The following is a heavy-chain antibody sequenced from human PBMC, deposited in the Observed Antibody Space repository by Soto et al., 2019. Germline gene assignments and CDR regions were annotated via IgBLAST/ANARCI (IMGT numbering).Heavy chain of an antibody. V-gene: IGHV1-3*01. D-gene: IGHD6-13*01. J-gene: IGHJ4*02. Sequence: QVQLVQSGAEVKKPGASVKVSCKASGYTFTTYATHWMRQAPGQRLEWMGWINAANGNTKYSQKFQGRVTITRDTSASTAYMELSSLRSEDTAVYYCARAPSWYIFDYWGQGTLVTVSS. CDR1: GYTFTTYA. CDR2: INAANGNT. CDR3: ARAPSWYIFDY.